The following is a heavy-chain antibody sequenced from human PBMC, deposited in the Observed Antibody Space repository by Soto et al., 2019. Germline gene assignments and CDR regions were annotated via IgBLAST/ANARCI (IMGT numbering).Heavy chain of an antibody. CDR2: IYYSGST. D-gene: IGHD3-22*01. Sequence: PGKGLEWIGSIYYSGSTYYTPSLKSRVTISVDTSKNQFSLKLSSVTAADTALYYCARHGRNYDSSGFDPWGQGTLVTVS. V-gene: IGHV4-39*01. J-gene: IGHJ5*02. CDR3: ARHGRNYDSSGFDP.